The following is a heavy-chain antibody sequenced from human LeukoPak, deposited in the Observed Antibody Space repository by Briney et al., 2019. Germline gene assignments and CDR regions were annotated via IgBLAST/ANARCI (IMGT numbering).Heavy chain of an antibody. J-gene: IGHJ4*02. V-gene: IGHV3-23*01. CDR3: AKGSGNVVKPTAAYGLLDY. CDR2: ISDSAGTT. D-gene: IGHD6-25*01. Sequence: GGSLRLSCAASGFTFSSFAMTWVRQAPGKGLELLSAISDSAGTTYYADSVKGRFTISRDNSKNRLYLQMNSLRVEDTAVYYCAKGSGNVVKPTAAYGLLDYWGQGTLVTVSS. CDR1: GFTFSSFA.